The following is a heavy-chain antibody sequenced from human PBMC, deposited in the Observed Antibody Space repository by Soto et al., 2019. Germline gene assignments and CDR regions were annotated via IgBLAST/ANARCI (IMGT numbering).Heavy chain of an antibody. D-gene: IGHD3-10*01. J-gene: IGHJ4*02. CDR2: IYYSGST. V-gene: IGHV4-39*01. Sequence: KPSETLSLTCTVSGGSISSSSYYWGWIRQPPGKGLEWIGSIYYSGSTYYNPSLKSRVTISVDTSKNQFSLKLSSVTAADTAVYYCARRGVRRFGEVKFAFDYWGQGTLVTVSS. CDR3: ARRGVRRFGEVKFAFDY. CDR1: GGSISSSSYY.